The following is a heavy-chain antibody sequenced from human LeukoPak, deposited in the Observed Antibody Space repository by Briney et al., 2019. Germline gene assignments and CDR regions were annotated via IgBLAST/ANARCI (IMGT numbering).Heavy chain of an antibody. D-gene: IGHD3-9*01. CDR2: ISSSSSYI. CDR1: GFTFSSYS. CDR3: ARATYDILTGSGMDV. J-gene: IGHJ6*02. Sequence: GGSLRLSCAASGFTFSSYSVNWVRQAPGKGLEWVSSISSSSSYIYYAGSVKGRFTISRDNAKNSLYLQMNSLRAEDTAVYYCARATYDILTGSGMDVWGQGTTVTVSS. V-gene: IGHV3-21*01.